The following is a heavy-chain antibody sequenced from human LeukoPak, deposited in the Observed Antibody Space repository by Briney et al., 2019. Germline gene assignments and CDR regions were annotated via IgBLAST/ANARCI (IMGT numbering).Heavy chain of an antibody. D-gene: IGHD6-13*01. V-gene: IGHV3-23*01. CDR3: ARRGTSSSWAHFDY. CDR1: GFTFSNYA. CDR2: ISGSGAST. J-gene: IGHJ4*02. Sequence: GGSLRLSCAASGFTFSNYAMSWVRQAPGKGLEWVSSISGSGASTYYADSVKGRFTISRDNAKNSLYLQMNSLGAEDTAVYYCARRGTSSSWAHFDYWGQGTLVTVSS.